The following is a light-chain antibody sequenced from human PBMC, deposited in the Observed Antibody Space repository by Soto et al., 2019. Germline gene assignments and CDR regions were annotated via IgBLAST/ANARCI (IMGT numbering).Light chain of an antibody. V-gene: IGKV1-33*01. CDR1: RGVSTW. CDR2: GAS. CDR3: QQYDNLPLT. Sequence: DIQMTQSPSSVAASVGDRVTITCRASRGVSTWLGWYQQTPGRAPKLLIYGASNLETGVPSRFSGSGSGTDFTFPLSRLQPEDIETYYCQQYDNLPLTFGGGTKVDIK. J-gene: IGKJ4*01.